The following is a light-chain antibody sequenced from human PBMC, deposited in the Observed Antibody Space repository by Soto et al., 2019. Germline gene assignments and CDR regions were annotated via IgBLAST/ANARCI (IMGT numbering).Light chain of an antibody. CDR3: NSYTSTYTGV. J-gene: IGLJ1*01. V-gene: IGLV2-14*01. Sequence: QSALTQPASVSGSPGQSITISCAGTSSDVGGYKYVSWYQQHPGKAPKLMIYEVSNRPSGVSNRFSGSKSGNTASLTISGLQVEDEADYYCNSYTSTYTGVFGTGTKLTVL. CDR2: EVS. CDR1: SSDVGGYKY.